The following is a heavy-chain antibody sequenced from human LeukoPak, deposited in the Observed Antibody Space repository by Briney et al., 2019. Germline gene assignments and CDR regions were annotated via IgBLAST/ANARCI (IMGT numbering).Heavy chain of an antibody. V-gene: IGHV3-7*01. CDR1: GFTFSSYW. Sequence: PGGSLRLSCAASGFTFSSYWMSWGRQAPGKGLEWVANIKQDGSEKYYVDSVKGRFTISRDNAKNSLYLQMNSLRAEDTAVYYCARSHYYGSGSYKAGYYWGQGTLVTVSS. CDR2: IKQDGSEK. J-gene: IGHJ4*02. CDR3: ARSHYYGSGSYKAGYY. D-gene: IGHD3-10*01.